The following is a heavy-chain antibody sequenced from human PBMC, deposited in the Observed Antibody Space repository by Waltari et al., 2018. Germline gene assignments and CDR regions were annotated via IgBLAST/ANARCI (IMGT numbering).Heavy chain of an antibody. V-gene: IGHV4-4*07. CDR3: ARGLTYSRRYYYYYMDV. CDR1: GGPISSYY. CDR2: IYTSGST. J-gene: IGHJ6*03. D-gene: IGHD3-22*01. Sequence: QVQLQESGPGLVKPSATLSLTCTVSGGPISSYYWSWIRQPAGKGLEWIGRIYTSGSTNYNPSLKSRVTMSVDTSKNQFSLKLSSVTAADTAVYYCARGLTYSRRYYYYYMDVWGKGTTVTVSS.